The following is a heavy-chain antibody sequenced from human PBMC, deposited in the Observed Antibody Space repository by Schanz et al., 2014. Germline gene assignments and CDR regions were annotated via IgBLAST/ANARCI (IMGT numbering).Heavy chain of an antibody. CDR2: INPSGGST. CDR3: ARGRGCYDY. CDR1: GYTFTNFY. J-gene: IGHJ4*02. V-gene: IGHV1-46*01. D-gene: IGHD2-21*01. Sequence: QVQLVQSGTEVKKPGASVKVSCKASGYTFTNFYIHWVRQAPGQGLEWVGIINPSGGSTTYAQKFQGRVTMTRDTSTSTVYMELSSLRSEDTAVHYCARGRGCYDYWGQGTLVTVSS.